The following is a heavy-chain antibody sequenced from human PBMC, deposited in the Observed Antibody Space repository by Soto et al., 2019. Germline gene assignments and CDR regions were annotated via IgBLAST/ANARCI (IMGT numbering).Heavy chain of an antibody. CDR3: ARDAARTGGYDSSGYYSDAFDI. J-gene: IGHJ3*02. CDR2: ISSSSSTI. CDR1: GFTFSSYS. D-gene: IGHD3-22*01. V-gene: IGHV3-48*04. Sequence: GGSLRLSCAASGFTFSSYSMNWVRQAPGKGLEWVSYISSSSSTIYYAGSVKGRFTISRDNAKNSLYLQMNSLRAEDTAVYYCARDAARTGGYDSSGYYSDAFDIWGQGTMVTVSS.